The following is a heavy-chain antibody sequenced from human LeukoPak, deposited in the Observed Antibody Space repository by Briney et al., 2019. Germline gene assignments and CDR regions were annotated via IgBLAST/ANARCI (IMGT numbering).Heavy chain of an antibody. CDR3: ATSRDSWYNHFDY. Sequence: GASVKVSCKASGYTFTGYYMHWVRQAPGQGLEWMGWINPNSGGTNYAQKFQGRVTMTRDTSISTAYMELSRLRSDDTAEYYCATSRDSWYNHFDYWGQGTLVTVSS. J-gene: IGHJ4*02. D-gene: IGHD1-1*01. CDR2: INPNSGGT. CDR1: GYTFTGYY. V-gene: IGHV1-2*02.